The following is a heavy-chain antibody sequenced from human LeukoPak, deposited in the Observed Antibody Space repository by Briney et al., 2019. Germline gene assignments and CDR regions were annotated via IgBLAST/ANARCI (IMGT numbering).Heavy chain of an antibody. J-gene: IGHJ4*02. Sequence: PSETLSLTCTVSGGSISSGGYYWSWIRQHPGKGLEWIGYIYYSGSTYYNPSLKSRVTISVDTLKNQFSLKLSSVTAADTAVYYCARQNLLRDFDYWGQGTLVTVSS. CDR3: ARQNLLRDFDY. CDR2: IYYSGST. CDR1: GGSISSGGYY. V-gene: IGHV4-31*03. D-gene: IGHD3-22*01.